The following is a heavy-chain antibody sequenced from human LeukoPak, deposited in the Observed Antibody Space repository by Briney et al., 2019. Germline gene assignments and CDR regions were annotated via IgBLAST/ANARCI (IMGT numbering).Heavy chain of an antibody. J-gene: IGHJ4*02. V-gene: IGHV1-2*02. CDR1: GYTFATYF. CDR2: IKPNSGVT. Sequence: ASVKVSCKTSGYTFATYFMHWVRQAPGQGLEWMGYIKPNSGVTNYAQKFRGRVPMTWDTSIRTAYIELSGLASDDTAIYYCARPTYCGSDCYFNFDYWGQGTLVTVSS. D-gene: IGHD2-21*02. CDR3: ARPTYCGSDCYFNFDY.